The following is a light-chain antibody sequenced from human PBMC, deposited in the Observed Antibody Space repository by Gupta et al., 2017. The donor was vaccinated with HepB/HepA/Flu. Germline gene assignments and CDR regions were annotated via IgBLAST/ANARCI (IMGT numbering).Light chain of an antibody. V-gene: IGLV1-47*01. Sequence: QSVLTQPPSASGTAGQRVTISCSGDISNIGSNYLFWYQQIPGTAPKLLISKNYERPSGVPDRFSGSKSGNSASLAISGLRSEDEATYYCATWDDRLPGWVFGGGTRVTVL. CDR2: KNY. CDR3: ATWDDRLPGWV. CDR1: ISNIGSNY. J-gene: IGLJ3*02.